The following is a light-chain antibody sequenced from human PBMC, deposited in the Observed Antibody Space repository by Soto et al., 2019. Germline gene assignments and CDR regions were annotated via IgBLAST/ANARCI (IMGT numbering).Light chain of an antibody. CDR1: SSDVGSYNR. J-gene: IGLJ1*01. V-gene: IGLV2-18*02. Sequence: QSALTQPPSVSGSPGQSVVISCTGTSSDVGSYNRVSWYQQPPDTAPKLMIYDVISRPSGVPDRFSGSKSGNTASLTISGLQPEDEADYYCLSFTNSDTYVFGTGTKLTVL. CDR2: DVI. CDR3: LSFTNSDTYV.